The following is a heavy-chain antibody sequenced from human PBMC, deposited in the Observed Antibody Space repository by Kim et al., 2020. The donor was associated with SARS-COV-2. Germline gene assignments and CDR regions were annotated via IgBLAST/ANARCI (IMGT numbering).Heavy chain of an antibody. CDR2: IYYSGST. Sequence: SETLSLTCTVSGGSISSGGYYWSWIRQHPGKGLEWIGYIYYSGSTYYNPSLKSRVTISVDTSKNQFSLKLSSVTAADTAVYYCARGGYSGYDPYYYYGMDVWGQGTTVTVSS. CDR3: ARGGYSGYDPYYYYGMDV. CDR1: GGSISSGGYY. D-gene: IGHD5-12*01. J-gene: IGHJ6*02. V-gene: IGHV4-31*03.